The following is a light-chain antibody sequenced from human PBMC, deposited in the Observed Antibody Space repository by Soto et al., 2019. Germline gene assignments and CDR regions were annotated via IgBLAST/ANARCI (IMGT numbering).Light chain of an antibody. CDR3: CSYTSSSTPVV. CDR1: SSDIGVYNY. V-gene: IGLV2-14*01. Sequence: QSALTQPASVSGSPGQSITISCTGTSSDIGVYNYVSWYQQHPGKAPKLMIYDVSNRPSGVSNRFSGSKSGNTASLTISGLQAEDEADYYCCSYTSSSTPVVFGGGTKVTVL. CDR2: DVS. J-gene: IGLJ2*01.